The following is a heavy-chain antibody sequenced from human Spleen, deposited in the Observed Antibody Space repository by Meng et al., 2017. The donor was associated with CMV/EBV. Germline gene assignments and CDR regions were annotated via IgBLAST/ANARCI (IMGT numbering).Heavy chain of an antibody. D-gene: IGHD2-2*01. CDR2: ITSSGSYI. CDR1: GFTFSSYS. V-gene: IGHV3-21*01. J-gene: IGHJ6*02. CDR3: ARDRKEYCSSTRCYSGMDV. Sequence: GESLKISCAVSGFTFSSYSMNWVRQAPGKGLEWVSSITSSGSYIYYADSVKGRFTISRDNAKNSLYLQMDSLRAEDTAVYYCARDRKEYCSSTRCYSGMDVWGQGTTVTVSS.